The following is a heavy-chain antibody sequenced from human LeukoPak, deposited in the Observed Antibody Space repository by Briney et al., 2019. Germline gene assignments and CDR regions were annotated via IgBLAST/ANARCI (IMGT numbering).Heavy chain of an antibody. CDR3: ARVYCGGDCYSNYYYYGMDV. J-gene: IGHJ6*02. CDR2: MNPNSGGT. Sequence: GASVKVSCKASGYTFTGYYMHWVRQAPGQGLEWMGWMNPNSGGTNYAQKFQGRVTMTRDTSISTAYMELSRLRSDDTAVYYCARVYCGGDCYSNYYYYGMDVWGQGTTVTVSS. V-gene: IGHV1-2*02. CDR1: GYTFTGYY. D-gene: IGHD2-21*02.